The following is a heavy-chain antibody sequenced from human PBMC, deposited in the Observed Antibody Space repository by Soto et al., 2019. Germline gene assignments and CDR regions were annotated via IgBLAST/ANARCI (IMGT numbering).Heavy chain of an antibody. V-gene: IGHV1-2*04. D-gene: IGHD6-6*01. J-gene: IGHJ4*02. CDR2: INPTSGGT. CDR1: GYTFTGYY. CDR3: AFSSYSSSSPFDY. Sequence: QVQLVQSGAEVKKPGASVKVSCKASGYTFTGYYMHWVRQAPGQGLEWMGWINPTSGGTNYEQKFQGWVTMTRDTSISTAYMELSRLRSDDTAVYYCAFSSYSSSSPFDYWGQGTLVTVSS.